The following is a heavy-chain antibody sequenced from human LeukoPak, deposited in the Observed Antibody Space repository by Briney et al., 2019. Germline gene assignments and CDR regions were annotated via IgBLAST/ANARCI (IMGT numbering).Heavy chain of an antibody. J-gene: IGHJ6*02. CDR2: IYYSGST. CDR1: GGSISSYY. V-gene: IGHV4-59*01. Sequence: SETLSLTCTVSGGSISSYYWSWIRQPPGKGLEWIGYIYYSGSTNYNPFLKSRVTISVDTSKNQFSLKLSSVTAADTAVYYCARVGSSWAQGMDVWGQGTTVTVSS. D-gene: IGHD6-13*01. CDR3: ARVGSSWAQGMDV.